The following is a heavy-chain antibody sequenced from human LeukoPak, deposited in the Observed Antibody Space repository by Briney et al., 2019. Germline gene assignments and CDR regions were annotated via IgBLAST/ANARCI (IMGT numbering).Heavy chain of an antibody. CDR2: VSSWGNT. CDR1: GAPISSSNY. Sequence: SETLSLTCPVSGAPISSSNYWGWVRQSPGKGLEWIGSVSSWGNTYYHPSFKSRVTVSVDTSRNHFSLEPTSYCARLHSRGNTGWFFYFDSWGQGTLVTVSS. V-gene: IGHV4-39*02. J-gene: IGHJ4*02. CDR3: GWFFYFDS. D-gene: IGHD6-19*01.